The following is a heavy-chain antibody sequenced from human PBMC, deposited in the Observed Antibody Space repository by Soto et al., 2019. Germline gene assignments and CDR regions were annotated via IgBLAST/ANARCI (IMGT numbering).Heavy chain of an antibody. J-gene: IGHJ4*02. V-gene: IGHV4-34*01. D-gene: IGHD4-17*01. CDR1: GGSFSGYY. Sequence: ASETLSLTCAVYGGSFSGYYWSWIRQPPGKGLEWIGEINHSGSTNYNPSLKSRVTISVDTSKNQFSLKLSSVTAADTAVYYCVRSAQYGDYDYWGQGTLVTVSS. CDR2: INHSGST. CDR3: VRSAQYGDYDY.